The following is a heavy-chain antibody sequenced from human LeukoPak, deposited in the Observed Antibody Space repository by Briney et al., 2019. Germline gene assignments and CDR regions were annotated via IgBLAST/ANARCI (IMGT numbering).Heavy chain of an antibody. J-gene: IGHJ4*02. D-gene: IGHD1-26*01. Sequence: RSLRLSCAASGFTFSSYGMHWVRQAPGKGLEWVAVIWYDGSNKYYADSVKGRFTISRDNSKNTLYLQMNSLRAEDTAVYYCAKDSYSHIPLYFDYWGQGTLVTVSS. CDR1: GFTFSSYG. CDR3: AKDSYSHIPLYFDY. V-gene: IGHV3-33*06. CDR2: IWYDGSNK.